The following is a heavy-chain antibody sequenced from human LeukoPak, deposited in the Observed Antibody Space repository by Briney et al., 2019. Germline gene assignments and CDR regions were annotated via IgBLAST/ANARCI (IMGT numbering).Heavy chain of an antibody. CDR1: GYTFTSYY. CDR3: ARDQGTYYDILTGYYVMSYFDY. J-gene: IGHJ4*02. V-gene: IGHV1-46*01. Sequence: ASVKVSCKASGYTFTSYYMHWVRQAPGQGLEWMGIINPSGGSTSYAQKFQGRVTMTRDMSTSTVYMELSSLRSEDTAVYYCARDQGTYYDILTGYYVMSYFDYWGQGTLVTVSS. D-gene: IGHD3-9*01. CDR2: INPSGGST.